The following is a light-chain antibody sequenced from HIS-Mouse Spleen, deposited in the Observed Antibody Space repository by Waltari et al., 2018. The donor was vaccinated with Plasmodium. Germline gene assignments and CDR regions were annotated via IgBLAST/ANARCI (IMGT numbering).Light chain of an antibody. CDR3: MQALQTPLT. CDR2: LGS. V-gene: IGKV2-28*01. Sequence: DIVMTQSPLSLLVTPGEPASISCRSSQSLLHSNGYTYLDWYLQKPGQSPQLLIYLGSNRASGVPDRFSGSGSGTDFTLKISRVEAEDVGVYYCMQALQTPLTFGGGTKVEIK. J-gene: IGKJ4*01. CDR1: QSLLHSNGYTY.